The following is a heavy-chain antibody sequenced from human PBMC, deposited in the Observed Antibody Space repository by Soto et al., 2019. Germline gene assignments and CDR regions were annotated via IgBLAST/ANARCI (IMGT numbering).Heavy chain of an antibody. D-gene: IGHD5-12*01. V-gene: IGHV4-34*01. CDR3: ARGGYSGYDFMLDY. Sequence: KASETLSLTCAAYGGSFIGYYCSCSRHTPGKGREWIGEINHSGSTNYNPSLKSRVTISVDTSRNQFSLKLRSVTAADTAVYYCARGGYSGYDFMLDYWGQGTLLTVSS. J-gene: IGHJ4*02. CDR1: GGSFIGYY. CDR2: INHSGST.